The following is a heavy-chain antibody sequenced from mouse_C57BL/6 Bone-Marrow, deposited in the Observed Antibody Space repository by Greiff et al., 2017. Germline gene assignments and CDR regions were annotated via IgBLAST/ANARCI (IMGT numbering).Heavy chain of an antibody. CDR1: GFTFSDYG. D-gene: IGHD1-1*01. V-gene: IGHV5-17*01. Sequence: EVKVEESGGGLVKPGGSLKLSCAASGFTFSDYGMHWVRQAPEKGLEWVAYISSGSSTIYYADTVKGRFTISRDNAKNTLFLRMTRLRSEDTAMYYCARRGTTVVHNFYFDYWGQGTTLTVSS. CDR3: ARRGTTVVHNFYFDY. J-gene: IGHJ2*01. CDR2: ISSGSSTI.